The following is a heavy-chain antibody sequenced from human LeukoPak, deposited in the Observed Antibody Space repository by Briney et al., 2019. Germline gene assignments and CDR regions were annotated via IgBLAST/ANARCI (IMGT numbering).Heavy chain of an antibody. V-gene: IGHV7-4-1*02. CDR3: ARENGSGSYTLSGYYYYYMDV. CDR2: INTNTGNP. CDR1: GYTFSTYA. Sequence: ASVKVSCKASGYTFSTYAINWVRQAPGQGLEWMGWINTNTGNPTYAQGFTGRFVFSLDTSVSTAYLQISSLKAEDSAVYYCARENGSGSYTLSGYYYYYMDVWGRGTTVTVSS. D-gene: IGHD3-10*01. J-gene: IGHJ6*03.